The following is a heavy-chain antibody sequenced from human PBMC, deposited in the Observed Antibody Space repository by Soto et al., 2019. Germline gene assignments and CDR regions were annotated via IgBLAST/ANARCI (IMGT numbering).Heavy chain of an antibody. V-gene: IGHV4-34*01. CDR2: VKDGGST. Sequence: QVQLQQWGAGLLKPSETLSLTCTVNGGSLTGYYWSWIRQPPGKGLEWIGEVKDGGSTNYSPSLRGRVSISTDTAKNHYSPRLNSVTAADTAVYFCARGQESIPATHWDQGALVTVSS. CDR3: ARGQESIPATH. CDR1: GGSLTGYY. D-gene: IGHD5-12*01. J-gene: IGHJ4*02.